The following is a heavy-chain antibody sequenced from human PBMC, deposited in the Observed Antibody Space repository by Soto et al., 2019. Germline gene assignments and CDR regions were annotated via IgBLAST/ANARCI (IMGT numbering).Heavy chain of an antibody. CDR3: ARDSPYSNSWYGLNWFDP. J-gene: IGHJ5*02. CDR1: GFTFSSYS. V-gene: IGHV3-48*02. CDR2: ISSSSSTI. Sequence: EVQLVESGGGLVQPGGSLRLSCAASGFTFSSYSMNWVRQAPGKGLEWVSYISSSSSTIYYADSVKGRFTISRDNAKNSRYLQMNSLRDEDTAVYYCARDSPYSNSWYGLNWFDPWGQGTLVTVSS. D-gene: IGHD6-13*01.